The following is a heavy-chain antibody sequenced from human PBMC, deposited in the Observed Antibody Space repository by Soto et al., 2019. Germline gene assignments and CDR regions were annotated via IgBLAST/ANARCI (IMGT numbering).Heavy chain of an antibody. Sequence: PSETLSLTCTVSGASMSNYYGSWVRQPPGKGLEHTVYVYYTENTNYNPSLKSRVTISVDTSNNQFSLKLTSVTTADTAIYYCARSGHTFGGVVWGRGILVTVSS. D-gene: IGHD3-16*01. CDR1: GASMSNYY. CDR2: VYYTENT. V-gene: IGHV4-59*01. J-gene: IGHJ4*02. CDR3: ARSGHTFGGVV.